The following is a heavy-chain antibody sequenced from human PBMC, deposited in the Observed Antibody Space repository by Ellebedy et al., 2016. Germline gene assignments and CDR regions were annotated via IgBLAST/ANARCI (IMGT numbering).Heavy chain of an antibody. Sequence: GGSLRLSXAASGFTFSSYSMNWVRQAPGKGLEWVSYISSSSSTIYYADSVKGRFTISRDNAKNSLYLQMNSLRDEDTAVYYCARSRPYSRYQLPSLCYMDVWGKGTTVTVSS. CDR2: ISSSSSTI. J-gene: IGHJ6*03. V-gene: IGHV3-48*02. CDR1: GFTFSSYS. CDR3: ARSRPYSRYQLPSLCYMDV. D-gene: IGHD2-2*01.